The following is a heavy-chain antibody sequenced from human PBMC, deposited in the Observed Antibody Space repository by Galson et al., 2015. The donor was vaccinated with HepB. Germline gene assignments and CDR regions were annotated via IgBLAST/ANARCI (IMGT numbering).Heavy chain of an antibody. Sequence: SCKASGYTFTSYGVTWVRQAPGQGLEWMGWISAYNGNTNYAEKLQGRVTMTTDTSTTTAYMELRSLRSDDTAVYYCARDPDITMVRGYYSMDVWGQGTAVTVSS. CDR2: ISAYNGNT. CDR1: GYTFTSYG. J-gene: IGHJ6*02. V-gene: IGHV1-18*01. D-gene: IGHD3-10*01. CDR3: ARDPDITMVRGYYSMDV.